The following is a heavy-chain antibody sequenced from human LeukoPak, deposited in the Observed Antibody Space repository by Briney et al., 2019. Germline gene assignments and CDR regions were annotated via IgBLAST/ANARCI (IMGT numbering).Heavy chain of an antibody. CDR2: IYYSGST. J-gene: IGHJ3*02. D-gene: IGHD6-13*01. Sequence: SETLSLTCTVSGASITSYYWSWIRQPPKKGLEWIGYIYYSGSTNYNPSLKSRATISLDTSKNLFSLKLSSVTAADTAVYYCASSIAAAGIVIYDAFDIWGQGTMVTVSS. CDR1: GASITSYY. CDR3: ASSIAAAGIVIYDAFDI. V-gene: IGHV4-59*01.